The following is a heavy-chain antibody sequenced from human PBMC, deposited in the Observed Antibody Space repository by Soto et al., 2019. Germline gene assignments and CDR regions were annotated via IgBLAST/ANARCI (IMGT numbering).Heavy chain of an antibody. CDR1: GGTFSSYA. V-gene: IGHV1-69*01. D-gene: IGHD3-22*01. J-gene: IGHJ3*02. CDR3: ARPKGSSGYNHDAFDS. Sequence: QVQLVQSGAEVKKPGSSVKVSCKASGGTFSSYAISWVRQAPGQGLEWMGGIIPIFGTANYAQKFQGRVTITADESTSTADMELSSLRSEDTAVYYCARPKGSSGYNHDAFDSWGQGTMVTVSS. CDR2: IIPIFGTA.